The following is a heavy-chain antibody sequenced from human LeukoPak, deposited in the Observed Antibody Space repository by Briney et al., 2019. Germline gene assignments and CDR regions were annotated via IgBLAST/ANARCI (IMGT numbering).Heavy chain of an antibody. CDR2: IFYTGTT. CDR3: ARGRYVVLMVIDTPGWFDP. D-gene: IGHD2-8*01. V-gene: IGHV4-39*02. CDR1: GGSISSTTYY. J-gene: IGHJ5*02. Sequence: SEALSLTCTVSGGSISSTTYYWGWIRPPPGKGLEWIACIFYTGTTYYNPSLKSRVTISVDTSKNQFSLKLRSVTAADTAVYYCARGRYVVLMVIDTPGWFDPWGQGTLVTVSS.